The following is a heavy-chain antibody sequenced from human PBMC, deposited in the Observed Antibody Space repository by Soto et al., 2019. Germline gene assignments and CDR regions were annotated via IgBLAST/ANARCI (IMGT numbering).Heavy chain of an antibody. CDR1: GFTFSSYG. Sequence: GGSLRLSCAASGFTFSSYGMHWVRQAPGKGLEWVAVIWYDGSNKYYADSVKGRFTISRDNSKNTLYLQMNSLRAEDTAVYYCARDGAPNDSSGYYYNFDYWGQGTLVTVSS. V-gene: IGHV3-33*01. D-gene: IGHD3-22*01. CDR3: ARDGAPNDSSGYYYNFDY. J-gene: IGHJ4*02. CDR2: IWYDGSNK.